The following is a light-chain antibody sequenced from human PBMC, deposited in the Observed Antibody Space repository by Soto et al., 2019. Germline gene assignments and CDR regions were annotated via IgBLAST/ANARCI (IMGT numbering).Light chain of an antibody. V-gene: IGKV3-11*01. Sequence: EIVLTQSPAILPLSPGERATLSCRASQSVYTHLAWYQQKPGQAPRLLIYDTSNRASGVPARFSGSGSGPDLTRTIGSLEPEDFAGYFCRQRSDWPFTFGPGAKVDSK. CDR3: RQRSDWPFT. CDR2: DTS. J-gene: IGKJ3*01. CDR1: QSVYTH.